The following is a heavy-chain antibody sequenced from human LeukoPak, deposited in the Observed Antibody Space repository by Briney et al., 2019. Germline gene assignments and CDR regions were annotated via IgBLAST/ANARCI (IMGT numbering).Heavy chain of an antibody. V-gene: IGHV4-39*02. CDR3: VREYSRSVVAGSRPDL. J-gene: IGHJ4*02. D-gene: IGHD2-21*01. Sequence: NPSETLSLTCTVSGGSISSSSYYWVWIRQSPGKGLEWIGSMYYRGTTYENSSLKSRVTLSIDTSKNQFSLKLTSVTAADTGVYYCVREYSRSVVAGSRPDLWGQGLLVTVSS. CDR2: MYYRGTT. CDR1: GGSISSSSYY.